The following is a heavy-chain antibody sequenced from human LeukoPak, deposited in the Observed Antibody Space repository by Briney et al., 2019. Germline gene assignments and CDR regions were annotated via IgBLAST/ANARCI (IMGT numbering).Heavy chain of an antibody. Sequence: GGSLRLSCAASGFTFSSYRMNWVRQAPGKGLEWVSSISSSSSYIYYADSVKGRFTISRDNAKNSLYLQMNSLRAEDTAVYYCARGAATPVFDYWGQGTLVTVSS. CDR2: ISSSSSYI. V-gene: IGHV3-21*01. D-gene: IGHD2-2*01. J-gene: IGHJ4*02. CDR1: GFTFSSYR. CDR3: ARGAATPVFDY.